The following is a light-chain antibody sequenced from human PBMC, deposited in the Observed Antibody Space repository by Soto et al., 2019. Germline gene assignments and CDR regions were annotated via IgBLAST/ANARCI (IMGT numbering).Light chain of an antibody. J-gene: IGKJ5*01. CDR2: EES. V-gene: IGKV1-9*01. CDR1: QAVPNN. Sequence: DIHLTQSPSFLSASVGDRVTITCRPSQAVPNNMAWYQQKPGKPPKLLIYEESTLHSGVPSRFSGRKSGTQFTLTIDSLQPEDFATYYCQQVKSYPRTFGGGTRLENK. CDR3: QQVKSYPRT.